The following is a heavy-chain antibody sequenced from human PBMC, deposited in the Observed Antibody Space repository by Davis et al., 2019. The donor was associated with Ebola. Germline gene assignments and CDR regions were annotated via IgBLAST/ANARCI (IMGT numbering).Heavy chain of an antibody. CDR2: ISGSGGST. CDR3: AMRAVGAAGYYQFDYGLDV. D-gene: IGHD1-26*01. Sequence: GGSLRLSCTDSVITFSSYAMTWVRQAPGKGLEWVSAISGSGGSTYYADSVKGRFTTSRDNSKKVLYLQLNSLRVEDTAQYFWAMRAVGAAGYYQFDYGLDVWGRGTTVTVSS. CDR1: VITFSSYA. V-gene: IGHV3-23*01. J-gene: IGHJ6*02.